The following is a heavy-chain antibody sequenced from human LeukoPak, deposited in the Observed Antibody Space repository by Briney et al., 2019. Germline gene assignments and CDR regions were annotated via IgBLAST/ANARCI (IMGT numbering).Heavy chain of an antibody. Sequence: GGSLRLSCAASGFTFSSYAMSGVRQAPGKGLEWVSAISGSGSNTYYADSVKGRFTISRDNSQNMLYLQMNSLRAEDTAVYYCAKTGDYFDSSGYYRPDAFDIWGRGTMVTVSS. CDR1: GFTFSSYA. D-gene: IGHD3-22*01. CDR3: AKTGDYFDSSGYYRPDAFDI. CDR2: ISGSGSNT. J-gene: IGHJ3*02. V-gene: IGHV3-23*01.